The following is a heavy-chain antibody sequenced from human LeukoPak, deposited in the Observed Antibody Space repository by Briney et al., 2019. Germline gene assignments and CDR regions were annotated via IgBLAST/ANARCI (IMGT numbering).Heavy chain of an antibody. V-gene: IGHV3-9*01. CDR2: ISWNSGSI. CDR3: AKDTNRGSSSSGQGFDY. D-gene: IGHD6-6*01. Sequence: PGRSLRLSCAASGFTFDDYATHWVRQAPGKGLEWVSGISWNSGSIGYADSVKGRFTISRDNAKNSLYLQMNSLRAEDTALYYCAKDTNRGSSSSGQGFDYWGQGTLVTVSS. CDR1: GFTFDDYA. J-gene: IGHJ4*02.